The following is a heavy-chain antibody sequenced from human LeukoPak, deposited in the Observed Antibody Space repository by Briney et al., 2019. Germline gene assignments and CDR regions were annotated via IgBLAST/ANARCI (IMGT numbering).Heavy chain of an antibody. V-gene: IGHV3-48*02. CDR3: ARDGLRGIAFDI. J-gene: IGHJ3*02. CDR1: GFTFSNYS. D-gene: IGHD4-17*01. Sequence: GGSLRLSCAASGFTFSNYSMNWVRQAPGKGPEWVSYISSGSSSIYYADSVKGRFTISRDNAKNSLYLQINSLRDEDTAVYYCARDGLRGIAFDIWGQGTMVTVSS. CDR2: ISSGSSSI.